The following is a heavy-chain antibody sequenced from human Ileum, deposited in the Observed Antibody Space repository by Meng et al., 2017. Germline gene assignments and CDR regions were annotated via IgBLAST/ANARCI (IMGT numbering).Heavy chain of an antibody. Sequence: QLQLQESGPGLVKPSETLSLPCSVSGGPISSRTSYWGWIRQPPGMGLEWIVSFFYGGTTYYNPSLESRVTTSVDTSKSQFSLNLKSVSAADTAVYFCARHGAFRSHLDDWGQGTLVTVSS. CDR1: GGPISSRTSY. J-gene: IGHJ4*02. CDR2: FFYGGTT. D-gene: IGHD3-3*02. V-gene: IGHV4-39*01. CDR3: ARHGAFRSHLDD.